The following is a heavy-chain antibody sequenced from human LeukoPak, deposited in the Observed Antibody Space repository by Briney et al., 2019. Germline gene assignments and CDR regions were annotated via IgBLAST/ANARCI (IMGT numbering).Heavy chain of an antibody. CDR1: GFTFKRYH. Sequence: GGSLRLSCAASGFTFKRYHMSWVRQAPGKGLDWVSSIDGGGTNTYYADSVKGRFTISRDNSKNTLYLHMNSLRAEDTAVYYCARQYSGSWPIGDYWGQGTLVTVSS. CDR2: IDGGGTNT. V-gene: IGHV3-23*01. J-gene: IGHJ4*02. CDR3: ARQYSGSWPIGDY. D-gene: IGHD1-26*01.